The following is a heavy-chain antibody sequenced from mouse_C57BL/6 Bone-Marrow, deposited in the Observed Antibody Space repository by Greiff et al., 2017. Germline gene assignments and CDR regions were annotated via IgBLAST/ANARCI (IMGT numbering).Heavy chain of an antibody. Sequence: EVQLMESGGGLVQSGRSLRLSCATSGFTFSDFYMEWVRQAPGKGLEWIAASRNKANDYTTEYSASVKGRFIVSRDTSQSILYLQMNALRAGDTAIYYCARGGGPHWYFDVWGTGTTVTVSS. CDR3: ARGGGPHWYFDV. J-gene: IGHJ1*03. CDR1: GFTFSDFY. V-gene: IGHV7-1*01. CDR2: SRNKANDYTT.